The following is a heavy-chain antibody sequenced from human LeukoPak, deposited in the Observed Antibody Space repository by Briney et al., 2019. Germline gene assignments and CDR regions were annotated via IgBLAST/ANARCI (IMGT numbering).Heavy chain of an antibody. D-gene: IGHD4-17*01. Sequence: GGSLRLSCAASGFTFSNAWMNWVRQAPGKALEWVSYISGSGSTIYYADFVKGRFAISRDNAKNTLYLQLISLTDEDTAVYYCARDRYGDYVFDYWGQGTLVTVSS. CDR1: GFTFSNAW. CDR2: ISGSGSTI. CDR3: ARDRYGDYVFDY. J-gene: IGHJ4*02. V-gene: IGHV3-48*02.